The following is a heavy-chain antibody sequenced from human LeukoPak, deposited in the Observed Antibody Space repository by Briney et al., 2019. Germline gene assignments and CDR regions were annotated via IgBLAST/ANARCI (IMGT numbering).Heavy chain of an antibody. CDR1: GGSIGSGDYY. D-gene: IGHD6-6*01. J-gene: IGHJ4*02. Sequence: SETLSLTCTVSGGSIGSGDYYWSWIRQPPGKGLEWIGYIYYSGSTYYNPSLKSRVTISVDTSKNQFSLKLSSVTAADTAVYYCAGAYSSSAVVVYWGQGTLVTVSS. V-gene: IGHV4-30-4*01. CDR3: AGAYSSSAVVVY. CDR2: IYYSGST.